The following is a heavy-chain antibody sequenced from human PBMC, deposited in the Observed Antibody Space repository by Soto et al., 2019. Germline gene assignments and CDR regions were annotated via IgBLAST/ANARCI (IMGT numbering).Heavy chain of an antibody. CDR3: ARGYTGYCSGGTCYWFAP. CDR2: ISSSARHI. D-gene: IGHD2-15*01. V-gene: IGHV3-21*01. J-gene: IGHJ5*02. Sequence: EVQLVESGGGLVKPGGSLRLSCAASGFSFSSYSMNWVRQAPGKGLEWVSSISSSARHINYADSVKGRFTISRDNAKKSLYLQMNTLRAEDTAVYYCARGYTGYCSGGTCYWFAPWGQGTLVTVSS. CDR1: GFSFSSYS.